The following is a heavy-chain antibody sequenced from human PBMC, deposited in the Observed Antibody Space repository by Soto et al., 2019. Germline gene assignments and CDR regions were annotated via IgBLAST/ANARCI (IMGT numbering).Heavy chain of an antibody. J-gene: IGHJ4*02. Sequence: QVQLVQSGPEVKKPGASVKVSCKTSGYTFTSFGISWVRQAPGQELEWMGWISTDKGNTNYAQKFQGRVTMTTDTSTSTAFMELRSLRSDDTAVYYCATRSPAFDYWGQGTLVTVSS. V-gene: IGHV1-18*01. CDR1: GYTFTSFG. CDR3: ATRSPAFDY. CDR2: ISTDKGNT.